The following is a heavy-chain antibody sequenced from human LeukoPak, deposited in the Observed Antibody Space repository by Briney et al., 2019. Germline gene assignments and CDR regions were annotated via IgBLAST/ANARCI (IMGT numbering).Heavy chain of an antibody. CDR3: VIFFAPLAHDAFDI. D-gene: IGHD3-3*01. Sequence: GGSLRLSCAASGFTFSSYAMSWVRQAPGKGLEWVSVISSSGTGTYYLDSVKGRFTISRDNSKNTLYLQMNSLRVEDTALYYCVIFFAPLAHDAFDIWGQGTMVTVSS. CDR2: ISSSGTGT. CDR1: GFTFSSYA. J-gene: IGHJ3*02. V-gene: IGHV3-23*01.